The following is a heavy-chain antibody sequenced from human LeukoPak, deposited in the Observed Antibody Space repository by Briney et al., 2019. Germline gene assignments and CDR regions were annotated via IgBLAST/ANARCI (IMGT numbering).Heavy chain of an antibody. Sequence: PRASVKVSCKASGYTFTGYYMHWVRQAPGQGLEWMGWINPNSGGTNYAQKLQGRVTMTTDTSTSTAYMELRSLRSDDTAVYYCARDREATYYYDSSGYYYDYWGQGTLVTVSS. V-gene: IGHV1-2*02. D-gene: IGHD3-22*01. CDR1: GYTFTGYY. J-gene: IGHJ4*02. CDR3: ARDREATYYYDSSGYYYDY. CDR2: INPNSGGT.